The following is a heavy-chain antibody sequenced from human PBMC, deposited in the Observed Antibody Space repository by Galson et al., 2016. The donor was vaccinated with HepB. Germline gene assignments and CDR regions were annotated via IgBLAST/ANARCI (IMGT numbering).Heavy chain of an antibody. Sequence: ETLSLTCAVSGGSISNNNWWSWVRQPPGKGLEWIGEMYRDGSSNYSPSLKGRVTIFLDKSKNQFSLRLSSVTAADTAVYYCARASRTGDRYYFDYWGQGTLVTVSS. CDR1: GGSISNNNW. CDR3: ARASRTGDRYYFDY. J-gene: IGHJ4*02. D-gene: IGHD1-1*01. V-gene: IGHV4-4*02. CDR2: MYRDGSS.